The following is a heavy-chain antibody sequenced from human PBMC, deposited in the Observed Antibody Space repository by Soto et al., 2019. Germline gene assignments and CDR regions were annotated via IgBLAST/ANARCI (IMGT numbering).Heavy chain of an antibody. CDR1: GFTFSSYA. D-gene: IGHD1-26*01. J-gene: IGHJ3*02. CDR3: AKALVGATPQRGAFDI. Sequence: GGSLRLSCAASGFTFSSYAMSWVRQAPGKGLEWVSAISGSGGSTYYADSVKGRFTISRDNSKNTLYLQMNSLRAEDTAVYYCAKALVGATPQRGAFDIWGQGTMVTVSS. V-gene: IGHV3-23*01. CDR2: ISGSGGST.